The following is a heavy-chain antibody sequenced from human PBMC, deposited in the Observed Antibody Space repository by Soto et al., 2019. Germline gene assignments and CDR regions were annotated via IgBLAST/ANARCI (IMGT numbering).Heavy chain of an antibody. J-gene: IGHJ4*02. D-gene: IGHD1-1*01. Sequence: QVQLVESGGGVVQPGRSLRLSCAASGFMFSNHGMHWARQAPGKGLEWVAVIWSDGNNRYYADSVKGRFTISRDNSKNTVYLQMNSLRAEDTAVYYCVRGDNWNDEASDYWGQGTLVTVSS. CDR2: IWSDGNNR. CDR1: GFMFSNHG. CDR3: VRGDNWNDEASDY. V-gene: IGHV3-33*01.